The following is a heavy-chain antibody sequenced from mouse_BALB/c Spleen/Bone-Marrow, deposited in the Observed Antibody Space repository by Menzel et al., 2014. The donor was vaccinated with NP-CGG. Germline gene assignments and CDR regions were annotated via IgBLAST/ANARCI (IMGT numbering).Heavy chain of an antibody. J-gene: IGHJ2*01. Sequence: VHLVESGAGLVKPGASVKLSCKASGYTFTEYTIHWVKRRSGQGLEWIGWFYPGSGSIKYNEKFKDKATLTADKSSSTVYMELSRLTSEDSAVYFCARHEGGGYFDYWGQGTTLTVSS. CDR1: GYTFTEYT. CDR3: ARHEGGGYFDY. CDR2: FYPGSGSI. V-gene: IGHV1-62-2*01. D-gene: IGHD1-1*02.